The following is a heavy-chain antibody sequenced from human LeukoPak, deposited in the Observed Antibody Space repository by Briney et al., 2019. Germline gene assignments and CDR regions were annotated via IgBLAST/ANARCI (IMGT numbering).Heavy chain of an antibody. V-gene: IGHV4-30-4*08. CDR1: GGSISSGDYY. J-gene: IGHJ4*02. CDR3: ARANIGNYVLGENYYFDY. D-gene: IGHD3-10*01. CDR2: IYYSGST. Sequence: PSQTLSLTCTVSGGSISSGDYYWSWIRQPPGKGLEWIGYIYYSGSTYYNPSLKSRVTISVDTSKNQFSLKLSSVTAADTAVYYCARANIGNYVLGENYYFDYWGQGTLVTVSS.